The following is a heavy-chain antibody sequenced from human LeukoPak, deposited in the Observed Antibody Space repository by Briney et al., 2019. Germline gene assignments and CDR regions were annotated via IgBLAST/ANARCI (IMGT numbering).Heavy chain of an antibody. Sequence: GGSLRLSCAASGFTVSSNYMSWVRQAPGKGLEWVSLIYSGGSTSYADSVKGRFTFSRDNSKNTLYLQMNSLRAEDTAVYYCAKACLVATTPGRGMDVWGQGTTVAVSS. V-gene: IGHV3-53*01. CDR2: IYSGGST. J-gene: IGHJ6*02. CDR3: AKACLVATTPGRGMDV. CDR1: GFTVSSNY. D-gene: IGHD5-24*01.